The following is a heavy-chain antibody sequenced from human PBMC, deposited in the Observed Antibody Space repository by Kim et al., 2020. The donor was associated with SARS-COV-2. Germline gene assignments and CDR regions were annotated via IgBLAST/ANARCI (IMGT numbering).Heavy chain of an antibody. CDR2: IYYSGST. CDR3: ARHRVSEYSIHELYFDY. Sequence: SETLSLTCTVSGGSISSYYWSWIRQPPGKGLEWIGYIYYSGSTNYNPSLKSRVTISVDTSKNQFSLKLSSVTAADTAVYYCARHRVSEYSIHELYFDYWGQGTLVTVSS. D-gene: IGHD6-6*01. CDR1: GGSISSYY. V-gene: IGHV4-59*08. J-gene: IGHJ4*02.